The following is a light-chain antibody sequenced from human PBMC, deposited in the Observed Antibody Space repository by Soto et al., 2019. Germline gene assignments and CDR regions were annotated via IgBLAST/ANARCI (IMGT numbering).Light chain of an antibody. CDR2: GAS. J-gene: IGKJ2*01. CDR3: QQYGSSPYT. CDR1: QSVSSSY. V-gene: IGKV3-20*01. Sequence: EIVLTQSPGTLSLSPGERATLSCRASQSVSSSYLAWYQQKPGQAPRLLIYGASSRATGIPDRFSGSGSGTDFTLTIRSLEPEDFAVYYCQQYGSSPYTFGQGPKLEI.